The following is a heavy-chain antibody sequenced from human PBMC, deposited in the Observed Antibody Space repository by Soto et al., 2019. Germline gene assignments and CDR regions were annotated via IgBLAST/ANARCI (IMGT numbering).Heavy chain of an antibody. Sequence: EVQLVESGGGLVQPGGSLRLSCAASGFTFSSYWMSWVRQAPGKGLEWVANIKQDGSEKYYVDSVKGRFTISRDNAKNALYLQVNSLRAEDTAVYYCARGGHCSGTSCYTSRSAFDIWGQGTMVTVSS. CDR3: ARGGHCSGTSCYTSRSAFDI. CDR1: GFTFSSYW. J-gene: IGHJ3*02. CDR2: IKQDGSEK. D-gene: IGHD2-2*02. V-gene: IGHV3-7*01.